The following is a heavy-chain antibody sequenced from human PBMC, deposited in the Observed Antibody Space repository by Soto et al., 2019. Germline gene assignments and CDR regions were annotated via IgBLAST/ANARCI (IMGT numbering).Heavy chain of an antibody. Sequence: ESLTISYERSGYSFTSYLLTCVRPMPGKGLEWMGRIDPSDSYTQYSPSFQGHVTVSADNCISTVYLQWSSLKASDTAIYYCPRPRQRSSSAAYVEIYGIVVWGPGPT. D-gene: IGHD6-19*01. J-gene: IGHJ6*02. CDR3: PRPRQRSSSAAYVEIYGIVV. CDR1: GYSFTSYL. CDR2: IDPSDSYT. V-gene: IGHV5-10-1*01.